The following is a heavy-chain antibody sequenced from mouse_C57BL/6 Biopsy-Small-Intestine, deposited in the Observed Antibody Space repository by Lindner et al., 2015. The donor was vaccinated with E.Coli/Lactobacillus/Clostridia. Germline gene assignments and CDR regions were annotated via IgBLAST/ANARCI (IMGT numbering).Heavy chain of an antibody. V-gene: IGHV1-18*01. CDR1: GYTLHRLL. D-gene: IGHD1-1*01. Sequence: SVKVSCKTSGYTLHRLLYPTGCDRPLDKGLSGWDGSTLTVVATTYVQKFQGRVTMTRDTSITSAYMELPRLTSDDTAVYYCARDPREGQTTMVARSLSWFDSWGQGTQVIVSS. J-gene: IGHJ4*01. CDR2: STLTVVAT. CDR3: ARDPREGQTTMVARSLSWFDS.